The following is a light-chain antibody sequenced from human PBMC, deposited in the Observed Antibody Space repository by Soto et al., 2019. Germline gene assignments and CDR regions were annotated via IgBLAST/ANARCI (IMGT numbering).Light chain of an antibody. CDR2: GAS. CDR1: QSVSSSY. Sequence: EIVLTQSPGTLSLSPGERATLSCRASQSVSSSYLAWHQQKPGQAPRLLIYGASSRATVIPDRFSGSGSGTDFTLTISRLEPDDFAVYYCQQYGSSPRTFGQGTQVEIK. CDR3: QQYGSSPRT. J-gene: IGKJ1*01. V-gene: IGKV3-20*01.